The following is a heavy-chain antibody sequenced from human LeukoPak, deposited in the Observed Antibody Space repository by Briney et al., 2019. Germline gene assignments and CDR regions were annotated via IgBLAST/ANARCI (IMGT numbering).Heavy chain of an antibody. CDR3: ASGIVGAPDDAFDI. J-gene: IGHJ3*02. CDR2: ISAYNGNT. V-gene: IGHV1-18*01. D-gene: IGHD1-26*01. Sequence: GASVKVSCKASGYTFTSYGISWVRQAPGQGLEWMGWISAYNGNTNYAQKLQGRVTMTTDTSMSTAYMELRSLRSDDTAVYYCASGIVGAPDDAFDIWGQGTMVTVSS. CDR1: GYTFTSYG.